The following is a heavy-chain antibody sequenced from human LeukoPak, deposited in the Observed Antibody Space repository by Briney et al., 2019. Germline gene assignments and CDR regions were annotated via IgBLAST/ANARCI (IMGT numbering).Heavy chain of an antibody. CDR2: IYYSGST. D-gene: IGHD3-10*01. V-gene: IGHV4-39*07. CDR1: GGSISSSSYY. J-gene: IGHJ3*02. CDR3: ARAGDKQARTAPGVDAFDI. Sequence: SETLSLTCTVSGGSISSSSYYWGWIRQPPGKGLEWIGSIYYSGSTYYNPSLKSRVTISVDTSKNQFSLKLSSVTAADTAVYYCARAGDKQARTAPGVDAFDIWGQGTMVTVSS.